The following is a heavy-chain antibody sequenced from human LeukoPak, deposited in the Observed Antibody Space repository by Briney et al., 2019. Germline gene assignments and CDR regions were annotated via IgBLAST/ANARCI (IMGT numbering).Heavy chain of an antibody. D-gene: IGHD2-15*01. CDR1: GFTLSSNW. Sequence: GGSLRLSCAGSGFTLSSNWMHWVRQAPGKGLVWVSRINSDGSSTSYADSVKGRFTISRDNAKNTLYLQMNSLRAEDTAVYYCARSAWVDCFDYWGQGTLVTVSS. CDR3: ARSAWVDCFDY. V-gene: IGHV3-74*01. CDR2: INSDGSST. J-gene: IGHJ4*02.